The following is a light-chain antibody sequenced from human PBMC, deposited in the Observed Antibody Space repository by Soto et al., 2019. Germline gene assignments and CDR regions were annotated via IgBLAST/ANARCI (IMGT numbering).Light chain of an antibody. CDR2: GNT. Sequence: QSALAQPPSVSGAPGQRVTISCTGSSSNIGAGYDVHWYRQLPGTAPKILIYGNTNRPSGVPDRFSGSKSGTSASLAITGLQAEDEADYYCQSYDTSLSGWVVGGGTKVTVL. CDR1: SSNIGAGYD. CDR3: QSYDTSLSGWV. V-gene: IGLV1-40*01. J-gene: IGLJ2*01.